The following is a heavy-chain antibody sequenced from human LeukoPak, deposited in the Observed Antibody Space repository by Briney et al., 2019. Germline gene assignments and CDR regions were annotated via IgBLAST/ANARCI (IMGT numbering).Heavy chain of an antibody. D-gene: IGHD3-22*01. V-gene: IGHV4-34*01. J-gene: IGHJ4*02. CDR1: GGSFSGYY. Sequence: SETLSLTCAVYGGSFSGYYWSWIRQPPGKGLEWIGEINHSGSTNYNPSLKSRVTISVDTSKNQFSLKLSSVTAADTAVYYCATPRDYDSSGYHTFDYWGQGTLVTVSS. CDR2: INHSGST. CDR3: ATPRDYDSSGYHTFDY.